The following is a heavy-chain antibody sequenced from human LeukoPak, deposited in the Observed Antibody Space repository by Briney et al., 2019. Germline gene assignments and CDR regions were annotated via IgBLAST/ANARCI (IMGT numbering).Heavy chain of an antibody. CDR2: IRYDGSNK. Sequence: GGSLRLSCAASRFTFSSYGMHWVRQAPGKGLEWVAFIRYDGSNKYYADSVKGRFTISRDNSKNTLYLQMNSLRAEDTAVYYCAKDSNFLDAFDIWGQGTMVTVSS. V-gene: IGHV3-30*02. CDR1: RFTFSSYG. CDR3: AKDSNFLDAFDI. D-gene: IGHD5-24*01. J-gene: IGHJ3*02.